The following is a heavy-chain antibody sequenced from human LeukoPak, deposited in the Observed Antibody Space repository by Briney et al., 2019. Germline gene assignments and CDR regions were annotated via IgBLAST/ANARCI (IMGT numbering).Heavy chain of an antibody. D-gene: IGHD2-2*01. J-gene: IGHJ4*02. CDR2: ISGSGGST. V-gene: IGHV3-23*01. Sequence: GGSLRLSCAASGFTFSSYAMSWVRQAPGKGLEWVSAISGSGGSTYYADSVKGRFAISRDNSKNTLYLQMNSLRAEDTAVYYCAKDRARGYCSSTSCYPFAYWGQGTLVTVSS. CDR3: AKDRARGYCSSTSCYPFAY. CDR1: GFTFSSYA.